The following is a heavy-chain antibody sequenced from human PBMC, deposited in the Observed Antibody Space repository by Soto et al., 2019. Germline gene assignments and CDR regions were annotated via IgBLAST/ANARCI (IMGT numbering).Heavy chain of an antibody. CDR2: ISGSGGST. V-gene: IGHV3-23*01. J-gene: IGHJ5*02. Sequence: GGSLRLSCAASGFTFSSYAMSWVRQAPGKGLEWVSAISGSGGSTYYADSVKGRFTISRDNSKITLYLQMNSLRAEDTAVYYCAKDRIAAAAVIWFDPWGQGTLVTVSS. CDR3: AKDRIAAAAVIWFDP. CDR1: GFTFSSYA. D-gene: IGHD6-13*01.